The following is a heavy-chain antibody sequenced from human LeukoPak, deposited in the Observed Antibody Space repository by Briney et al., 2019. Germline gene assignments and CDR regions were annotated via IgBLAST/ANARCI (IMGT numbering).Heavy chain of an antibody. Sequence: PGGSLRLSCAASGFTFSSHGMNWVRQAPGKGLEWVSGISPSGGITYYTDSVKGRFTISRDDSKNTLYLQMNNLRAEDTAVYYCAKDGAWLRFDDWGQGILVTVSS. D-gene: IGHD5-12*01. CDR3: AKDGAWLRFDD. V-gene: IGHV3-23*01. J-gene: IGHJ4*02. CDR2: ISPSGGIT. CDR1: GFTFSSHG.